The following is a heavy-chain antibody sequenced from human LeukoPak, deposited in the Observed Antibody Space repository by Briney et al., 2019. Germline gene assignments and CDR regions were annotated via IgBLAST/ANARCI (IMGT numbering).Heavy chain of an antibody. CDR3: ARDWNLRITMVRGVIISGAFDI. J-gene: IGHJ3*02. CDR2: ISAYNGNT. Sequence: ASVKVSCKASGYTFTSYGISWVRQAPGQGLEWMGWISAYNGNTNYAQKLQGRVTMTTDTSTSTAYMELRSLRSDDTAVYYCARDWNLRITMVRGVIISGAFDIWGQGTMVTVSS. D-gene: IGHD3-10*01. V-gene: IGHV1-18*01. CDR1: GYTFTSYG.